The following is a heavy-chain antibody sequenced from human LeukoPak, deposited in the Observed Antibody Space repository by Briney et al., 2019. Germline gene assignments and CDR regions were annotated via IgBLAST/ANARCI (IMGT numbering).Heavy chain of an antibody. Sequence: ASVKVSCKASGYPFTSYGFSWVRQAPGQGLEWMGWVSGYNGDTNYAGNFQGRVTMTTDTSTSTAYMELKSLRSDDTAVYYCARDSFLIGDRLPFDYWGQGTLVTVSS. D-gene: IGHD3-3*01. J-gene: IGHJ4*02. CDR1: GYPFTSYG. CDR3: ARDSFLIGDRLPFDY. CDR2: VSGYNGDT. V-gene: IGHV1-18*01.